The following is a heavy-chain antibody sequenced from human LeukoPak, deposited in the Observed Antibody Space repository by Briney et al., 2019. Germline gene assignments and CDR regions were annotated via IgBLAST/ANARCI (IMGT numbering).Heavy chain of an antibody. CDR1: GGSISPYY. CDR2: IYFSGST. Sequence: PSETLSLTCTVSGGSISPYYWSWIRQPPGKGLDWIGYIYFSGSTNYNPSLKSRITISVDTSKNQLSLKLASVTAADTAVYYCARGGSYFDSWGQGSLVTVSS. CDR3: ARGGSYFDS. D-gene: IGHD1-26*01. J-gene: IGHJ4*02. V-gene: IGHV4-59*01.